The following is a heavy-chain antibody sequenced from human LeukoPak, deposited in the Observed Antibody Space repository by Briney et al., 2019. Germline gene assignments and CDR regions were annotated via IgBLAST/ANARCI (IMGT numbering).Heavy chain of an antibody. D-gene: IGHD5-18*01. Sequence: GGALRLACAASGLTFSSYAMSWVRQAPAKVRELVSAISGSGGSTYYEDSVTGRSNNSRDNSKNTLYMQMNSLRAEDTAVYYCANGFRIQLWYWGQGTLVTVSS. J-gene: IGHJ4*02. CDR2: ISGSGGST. CDR3: ANGFRIQLWY. V-gene: IGHV3-23*01. CDR1: GLTFSSYA.